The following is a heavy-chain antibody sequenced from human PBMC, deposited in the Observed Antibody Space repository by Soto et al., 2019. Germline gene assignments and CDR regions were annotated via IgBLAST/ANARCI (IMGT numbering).Heavy chain of an antibody. CDR3: ERDEITGLFDY. CDR2: IYYSGST. CDR1: GGSISSGNDY. J-gene: IGHJ4*02. D-gene: IGHD2-8*02. V-gene: IGHV4-61*01. Sequence: SETLSLTCTVSGGSISSGNDYWSWIRQPPGKGLEWIGYIYYSGSTNYNPSLKSRVTISVDTSKNQFSLKLTSVTAADTAVYYCERDEITGLFDYWGQGTLVTVS.